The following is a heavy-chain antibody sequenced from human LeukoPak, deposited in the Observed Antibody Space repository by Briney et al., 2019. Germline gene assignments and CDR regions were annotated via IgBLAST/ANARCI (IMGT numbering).Heavy chain of an antibody. CDR3: AKDQWELLYWYFDL. CDR1: GFTFDDYG. J-gene: IGHJ2*01. Sequence: TGGSLRLSCAASGFTFDDYGMSWARQAPGKGLEWVSAISGSGGSTYYADSVKGRFTISRDNSKNTLYLQMNSLRAEDTAVYYCAKDQWELLYWYFDLWGRGTLVTVSS. V-gene: IGHV3-23*01. D-gene: IGHD1-26*01. CDR2: ISGSGGST.